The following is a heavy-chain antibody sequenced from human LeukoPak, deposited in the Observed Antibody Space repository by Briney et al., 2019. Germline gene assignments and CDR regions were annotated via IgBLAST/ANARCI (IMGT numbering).Heavy chain of an antibody. CDR3: ASPKYSSSWSFDY. CDR2: IYPGDSDT. D-gene: IGHD6-13*01. Sequence: GESLKISCKGSGYSFPSYWIGWVRQMPGKGLEWMGIIYPGDSDTRYSPSFQGQVTISADKSISTAYLQWSSLKASDTAMYYCASPKYSSSWSFDYWGQGTLVTVSS. V-gene: IGHV5-51*01. J-gene: IGHJ4*02. CDR1: GYSFPSYW.